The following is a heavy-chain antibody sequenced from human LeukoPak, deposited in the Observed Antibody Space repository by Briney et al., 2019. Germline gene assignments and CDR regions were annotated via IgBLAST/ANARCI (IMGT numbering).Heavy chain of an antibody. Sequence: GGSLRLSCAASGFTFSSYSMNWVRQAPGKGLEWVSYISSSSSTIYYADSVKGRFTISRDNSKNTLYLQMSSLRAEDTAVYYCAKPGCSSTTCYRPDYWGQGTLVTVSS. CDR1: GFTFSSYS. V-gene: IGHV3-48*01. CDR2: ISSSSSTI. J-gene: IGHJ4*02. D-gene: IGHD2-2*02. CDR3: AKPGCSSTTCYRPDY.